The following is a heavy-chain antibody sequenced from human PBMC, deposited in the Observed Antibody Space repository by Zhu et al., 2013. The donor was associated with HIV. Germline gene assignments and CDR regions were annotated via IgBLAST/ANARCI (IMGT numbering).Heavy chain of an antibody. CDR2: INPKNGGT. Sequence: QVQLVQSGAEVKKAGASVKVSCKASGYTFTRYGISWVRQAPGQRLEWMGWINPKNGGTKLAQTFRDRIFVTRDTSINTIYMELRSLTSDDTAVYYCARDPXTRYYTDVWGKGTTVIVSS. J-gene: IGHJ6*03. CDR1: GYTFTRYG. CDR3: ARDPXTRYYTDV. V-gene: IGHV1-2*02.